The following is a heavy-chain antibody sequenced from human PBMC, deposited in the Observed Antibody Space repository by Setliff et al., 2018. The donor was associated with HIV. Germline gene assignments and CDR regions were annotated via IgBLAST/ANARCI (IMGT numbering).Heavy chain of an antibody. CDR3: ARDMTRWLVMVPGATRGYFDA. CDR2: VYYSGIT. Sequence: SETLSLTCVVSGGSISSGNWWAWIRQSPGRGLEWIGSVYYSGITHYNPSLESRATISVDTSMNYLSLNLTSVTAADTAVYFCARDMTRWLVMVPGATRGYFDAWGQGALVTVSS. J-gene: IGHJ4*02. D-gene: IGHD6-13*01. V-gene: IGHV4-39*07. CDR1: GGSISSGNW.